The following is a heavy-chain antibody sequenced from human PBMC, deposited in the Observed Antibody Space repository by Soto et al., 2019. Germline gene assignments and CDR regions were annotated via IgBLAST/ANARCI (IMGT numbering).Heavy chain of an antibody. J-gene: IGHJ6*03. CDR1: GFTFSGSA. Sequence: GGSLRLSCAASGFTFSGSAMHWVRQASGKGLEWVGRIRSKANSYATAYAASVKGRFTISRDDSKNTAYLQMNSLKAEDTAVYYCAREGTNYDILTGYYGYYYYMDVWGKGTTVTVSS. V-gene: IGHV3-73*01. D-gene: IGHD3-9*01. CDR3: AREGTNYDILTGYYGYYYYMDV. CDR2: IRSKANSYAT.